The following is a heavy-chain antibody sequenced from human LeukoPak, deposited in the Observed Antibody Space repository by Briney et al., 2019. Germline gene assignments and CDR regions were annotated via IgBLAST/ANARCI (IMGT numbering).Heavy chain of an antibody. J-gene: IGHJ4*02. V-gene: IGHV3-7*03. Sequence: GGSLRLSCAASGFTLSNYWMSWVRQAPGKGLEWVANIKQDGSEKYYVDSLKGRFTIPRDNSKNTLYLQMNSLRAEDTAVYYCAKDIAAAGPRDWGQGTLVTVSS. CDR2: IKQDGSEK. CDR3: AKDIAAAGPRD. D-gene: IGHD6-13*01. CDR1: GFTLSNYW.